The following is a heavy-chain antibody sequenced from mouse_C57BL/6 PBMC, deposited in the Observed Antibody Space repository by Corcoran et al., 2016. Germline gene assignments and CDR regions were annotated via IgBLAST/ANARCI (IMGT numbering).Heavy chain of an antibody. J-gene: IGHJ2*01. CDR3: EEYYFDY. Sequence: EVQLQQSGPELVKPGASVKISCKASGYTFTDYYMNWVKQSHGKSLEWIGDINPNNGGTRDNQKFKGKATLTVDQSASTAYMKLRSLTSEDSAAYYCEEYYFDYWCQGTTLTVSS. CDR1: GYTFTDYY. CDR2: INPNNGGT. V-gene: IGHV1-26*01.